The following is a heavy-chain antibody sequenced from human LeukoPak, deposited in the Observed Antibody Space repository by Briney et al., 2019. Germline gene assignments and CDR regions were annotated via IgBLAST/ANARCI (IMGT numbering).Heavy chain of an antibody. J-gene: IGHJ3*02. CDR2: INHSGST. Sequence: PSETLSLTCAVYGGSFSGYYWSWIRQPPGKGLEWIGEINHSGSTNYNPSLKSRVTISVDTSKNQFSLKLSSVTAADTAVYYCASRRITGTTGDAFDIWGQGTMVTVSS. CDR1: GGSFSGYY. CDR3: ASRRITGTTGDAFDI. V-gene: IGHV4-34*01. D-gene: IGHD1-20*01.